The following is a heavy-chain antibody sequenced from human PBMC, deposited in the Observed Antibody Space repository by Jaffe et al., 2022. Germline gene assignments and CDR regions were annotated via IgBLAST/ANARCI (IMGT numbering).Heavy chain of an antibody. D-gene: IGHD3-9*01. J-gene: IGHJ6*03. Sequence: EVQLVESGGGLVQPGRSLRLSCTASGFTFGDYAMSWVRQAPGKGLEWVGFIRSKAYGGTTEYAASVKGRFTISRDDSKSIAYLQMNSLKTEDTAVYFCTRDATVLRYFDWFAPTDPSGIGDYMDVWGKGTTVTVSS. CDR1: GFTFGDYA. CDR3: TRDATVLRYFDWFAPTDPSGIGDYMDV. V-gene: IGHV3-49*04. CDR2: IRSKAYGGTT.